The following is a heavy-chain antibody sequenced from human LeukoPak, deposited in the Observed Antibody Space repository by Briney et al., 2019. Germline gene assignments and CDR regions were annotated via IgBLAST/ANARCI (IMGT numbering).Heavy chain of an antibody. CDR3: ARDCSSTSCYL. CDR1: GYTFTSYG. CDR2: ISAYNGNT. J-gene: IGHJ4*02. Sequence: ASVKVSCKASGYTFTSYGISWVQQAPGQGLEWMGWISAYNGNTNYAQKLQGRVTMATDTSTSTAYMELRSLRSDDTAVYYCARDCSSTSCYLWGQGTLVTVSS. D-gene: IGHD2-2*01. V-gene: IGHV1-18*01.